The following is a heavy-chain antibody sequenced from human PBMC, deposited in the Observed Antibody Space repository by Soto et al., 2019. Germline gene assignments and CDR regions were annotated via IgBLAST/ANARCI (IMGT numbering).Heavy chain of an antibody. V-gene: IGHV3-21*01. Sequence: GGSLSLSCAASGFTFSSYSMNWVRQAPGKGLEWFSSISSSSSYIYYADSVKGRFTISRDNAKNSLYLQMNSLRAEDTAVYYCARVQRGYYDSSGYYKNHGYSDYWGQGTLVTVSS. J-gene: IGHJ4*02. CDR2: ISSSSSYI. CDR3: ARVQRGYYDSSGYYKNHGYSDY. D-gene: IGHD3-22*01. CDR1: GFTFSSYS.